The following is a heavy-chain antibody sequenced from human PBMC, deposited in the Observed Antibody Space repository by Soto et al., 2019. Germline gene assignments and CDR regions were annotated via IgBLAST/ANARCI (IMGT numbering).Heavy chain of an antibody. V-gene: IGHV3-30*18. J-gene: IGHJ1*01. CDR1: GFTFSSYG. Sequence: GGSLRLSCAASGFTFSSYGMHWVRQAPGKGLEWVAVISYDGSNKYYADSVKGRFTISRDNSKNTLYLQMNSLRAEDTAVYYCAKAAYVLRFLELNEYFQHWGQGTLVTVSS. D-gene: IGHD3-3*01. CDR3: AKAAYVLRFLELNEYFQH. CDR2: ISYDGSNK.